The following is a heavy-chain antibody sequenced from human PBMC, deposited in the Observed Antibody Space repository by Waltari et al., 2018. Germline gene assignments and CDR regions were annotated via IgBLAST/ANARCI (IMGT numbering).Heavy chain of an antibody. J-gene: IGHJ1*01. CDR1: GFTFSSSA. V-gene: IGHV3-23*01. CDR3: AKSMTTVARGYFQH. CDR2: ISGSGGST. D-gene: IGHD4-17*01. Sequence: EVQLLESGGGLVQPGGSLRPSCAASGFTFSSSAMGWVRPAPGKGLEWVSAISGSGGSTYYADSVKGRFTISRDNSKNTLYLQMNSLRAEDTAVYYCAKSMTTVARGYFQHWGQGTLVTVSS.